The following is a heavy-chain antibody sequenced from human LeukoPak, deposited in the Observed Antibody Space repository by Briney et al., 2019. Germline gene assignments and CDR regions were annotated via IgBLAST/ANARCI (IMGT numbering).Heavy chain of an antibody. CDR2: TTRVSTYI. CDR3: TRDRNDYGDPDAFDI. Sequence: GGSLKLSCAASGFTFSDFAMNWVRQAPGKGLEWVSSTTRVSTYIYYAESVQGRFTISRDNHKDLLYLQLNSLRGDDTGIYYCTRDRNDYGDPDAFDIWGQGTVVTVSS. J-gene: IGHJ3*02. D-gene: IGHD4-17*01. V-gene: IGHV3-21*01. CDR1: GFTFSDFA.